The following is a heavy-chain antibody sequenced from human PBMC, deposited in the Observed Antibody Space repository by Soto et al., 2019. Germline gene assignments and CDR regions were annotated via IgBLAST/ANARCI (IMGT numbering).Heavy chain of an antibody. CDR3: ARGVSAGVDY. J-gene: IGHJ4*02. CDR1: GYSFTSLD. CDR2: MQPSTGRT. Sequence: QVQLVQSGAEVREPGASVKVSCKPSGYSFTSLDINWVRQTAGQGLEWMGWMQPSTGRTGYAQKFQGRATMTRDTSINTAYMELTTLTSDDTAFYYCARGVSAGVDYWGQGTLVTVSS. V-gene: IGHV1-8*01. D-gene: IGHD1-26*01.